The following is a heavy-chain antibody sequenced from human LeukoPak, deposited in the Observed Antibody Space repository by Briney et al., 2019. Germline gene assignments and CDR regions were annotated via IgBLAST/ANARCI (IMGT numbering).Heavy chain of an antibody. J-gene: IGHJ6*03. Sequence: GGSLRLSCAASGFTFSSYGMHWVRQAPGKGLEWVAFMRYDGSNKYYADSVKGRFTISRDNSKNTLYLQMNSLRAEDTAVYYCAKSGGYCSSTSCSYYYYMDVWGKGTTVTVSS. D-gene: IGHD2-2*01. CDR2: MRYDGSNK. V-gene: IGHV3-30*02. CDR3: AKSGGYCSSTSCSYYYYMDV. CDR1: GFTFSSYG.